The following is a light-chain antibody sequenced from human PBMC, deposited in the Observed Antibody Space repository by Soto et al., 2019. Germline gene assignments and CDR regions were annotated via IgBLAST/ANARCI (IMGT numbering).Light chain of an antibody. CDR3: QQSYRALMYT. V-gene: IGKV1-39*01. Sequence: DVQMTQSPSSLSASVGDRVTITCRASQSISSYLNWYQQKPGKPPELLIYAAYSLQSGVPSRFRGSGSGTNFPLTISRLQPEDFATYYCQQSYRALMYTFGQGTKLDIK. CDR2: AAY. CDR1: QSISSY. J-gene: IGKJ2*01.